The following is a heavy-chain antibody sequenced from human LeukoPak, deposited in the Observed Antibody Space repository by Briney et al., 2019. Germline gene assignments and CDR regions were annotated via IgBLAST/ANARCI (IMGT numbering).Heavy chain of an antibody. J-gene: IGHJ6*03. CDR2: ISSSGSTI. Sequence: GGSLRLFCAASGFTFSDYYMSWIRQAPGQGLEWVSYISSSGSTIYYAESVKGRFTISRDNAKNSLYLQMNSLRAEDTAVYYCARAPRDYYYYYMDVWGKGTTVTVSS. CDR3: ARAPRDYYYYYMDV. V-gene: IGHV3-11*01. CDR1: GFTFSDYY.